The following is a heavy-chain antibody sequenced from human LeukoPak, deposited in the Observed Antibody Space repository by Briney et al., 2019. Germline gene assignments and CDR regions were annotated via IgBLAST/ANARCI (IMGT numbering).Heavy chain of an antibody. CDR1: GFTFGDYA. D-gene: IGHD4-23*01. CDR3: ARERSYGGNFDY. V-gene: IGHV3-49*04. CDR2: VRSKAYGGTT. J-gene: IGHJ4*02. Sequence: PGGSLRLSCTTSGFTFGDYAMSWVRQAPGKGLEWVGFVRSKAYGGTTEYAASVKGRFTISRDDSKSIAYLQMNSLKTEDTAVYYCARERSYGGNFDYWGQGILVAVSS.